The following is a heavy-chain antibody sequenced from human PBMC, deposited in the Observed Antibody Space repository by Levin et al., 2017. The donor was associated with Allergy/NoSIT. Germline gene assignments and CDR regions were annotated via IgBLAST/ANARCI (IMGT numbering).Heavy chain of an antibody. Sequence: GGSLRLSCAASGFTFSSYAMHWVRQAPGKGLEWVAVISYDGSNKYYADSVKGRFTISRDNSKNTLYLQMNSLRAEDTAVYYCARDQLYCSGGSCRTLYYYYGMDVWGQGTTVTVSS. CDR2: ISYDGSNK. CDR3: ARDQLYCSGGSCRTLYYYYGMDV. V-gene: IGHV3-30*04. J-gene: IGHJ6*02. D-gene: IGHD2-15*01. CDR1: GFTFSSYA.